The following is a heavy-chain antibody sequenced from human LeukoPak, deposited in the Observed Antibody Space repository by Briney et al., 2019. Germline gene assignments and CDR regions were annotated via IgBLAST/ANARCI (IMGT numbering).Heavy chain of an antibody. CDR1: GYTFTNYA. CDR2: INTNNGNP. D-gene: IGHD1-1*01. Sequence: GASVKVSCKASGYTFTNYAINWVRQAPGQGLEWMGWINTNNGNPTYAQGFTGRFVSSLDTSVSTAYLQISSLRTEDTAVYYCARHWKLFDYWGQGTLVTVSP. J-gene: IGHJ4*02. V-gene: IGHV7-4-1*02. CDR3: ARHWKLFDY.